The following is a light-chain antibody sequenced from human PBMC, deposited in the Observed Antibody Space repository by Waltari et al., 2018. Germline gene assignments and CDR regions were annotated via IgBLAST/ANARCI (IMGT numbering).Light chain of an antibody. CDR3: QTGGHGTWV. J-gene: IGLJ3*02. CDR2: VNSDGSH. CDR1: SGHSSNI. V-gene: IGLV4-69*01. Sequence: QLVLTQSPSASASLGASVKLTCTLSSGHSSNIIAWHQQQPEKGPRDLMKVNSDGSHSKGDEIPDLFSGSSSGAERYLPISSLQSEDEADYYCQTGGHGTWVFGGGTKLTVL.